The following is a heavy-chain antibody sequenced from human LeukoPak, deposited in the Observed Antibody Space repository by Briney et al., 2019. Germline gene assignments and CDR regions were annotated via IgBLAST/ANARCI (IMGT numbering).Heavy chain of an antibody. CDR2: IKKDGSEK. CDR1: GFTFSTYW. V-gene: IGHV3-7*04. D-gene: IGHD3-22*01. CDR3: ARPSYYYDSSGSVSGAFDI. Sequence: PGGSLRLSCAASGFTFSTYWMSWVRQAPGKGLEWVANIKKDGSEKYYVDSVKGRFTISRDNVKNSLYLQTNSLRAEDTAVYYCARPSYYYDSSGSVSGAFDIWGQGTMVTVSS. J-gene: IGHJ3*02.